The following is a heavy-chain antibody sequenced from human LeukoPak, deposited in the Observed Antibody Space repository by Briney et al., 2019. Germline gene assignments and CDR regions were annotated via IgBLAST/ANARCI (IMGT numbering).Heavy chain of an antibody. CDR1: GGTFSSYA. D-gene: IGHD5-12*01. CDR2: IIPIFGTA. J-gene: IGHJ3*02. Sequence: GASVKVSCKASGGTFSSYAISWVRQAPGQGLEWMGGIIPIFGTANYAQKFQGRVTITADESTSTAYMELSSLRSEDTAVYYCAREPRSGSIDAFDIWGQGTMVTVSS. CDR3: AREPRSGSIDAFDI. V-gene: IGHV1-69*13.